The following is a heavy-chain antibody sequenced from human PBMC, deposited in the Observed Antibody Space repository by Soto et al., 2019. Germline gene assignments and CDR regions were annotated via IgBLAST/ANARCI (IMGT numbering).Heavy chain of an antibody. CDR3: ARVVPTVTTSKPPGWFDP. D-gene: IGHD4-17*01. J-gene: IGHJ5*02. V-gene: IGHV1-18*01. CDR2: ISAYNGNT. CDR1: GYTFTSYG. Sequence: QVQLVQSGAEVKKPGASVKVSCKASGYTFTSYGISWVRQAPGQGLEWMGWISAYNGNTNYAQKLQGRVTMTTDTSTSTAYMELRSLRSDDTAVYYCARVVPTVTTSKPPGWFDPWGQGTLVTVSS.